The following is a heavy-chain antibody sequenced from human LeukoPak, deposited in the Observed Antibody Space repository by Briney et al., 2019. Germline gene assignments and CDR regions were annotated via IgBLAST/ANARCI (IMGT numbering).Heavy chain of an antibody. V-gene: IGHV3-7*01. D-gene: IGHD6-6*01. Sequence: GGSLRLSCAASGFTFGNYWMSWVRQAPGKGLEWVANIKQDGSDKYYVDSVTGRFTNSRDNAKYSLYLQMNRLRAEDTAVYYCARWATSFDLWGQGTLVTVSS. CDR2: IKQDGSDK. J-gene: IGHJ4*02. CDR3: ARWATSFDL. CDR1: GFTFGNYW.